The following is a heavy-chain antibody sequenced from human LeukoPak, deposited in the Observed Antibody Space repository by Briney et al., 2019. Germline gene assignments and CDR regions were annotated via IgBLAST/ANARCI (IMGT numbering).Heavy chain of an antibody. D-gene: IGHD6-13*01. J-gene: IGHJ4*02. CDR2: ISGSGDST. CDR3: AKDDRRYSSSSSPYYFDY. V-gene: IGHV3-23*01. Sequence: GGSLRLSCAASGFTFTSYAMNWVRQAPGKGLEWVPAISGSGDSTYYADSVKGRFTISRDNSKNTLYLQMNSLRADDTAVYYCAKDDRRYSSSSSPYYFDYWGQGTLVTVSS. CDR1: GFTFTSYA.